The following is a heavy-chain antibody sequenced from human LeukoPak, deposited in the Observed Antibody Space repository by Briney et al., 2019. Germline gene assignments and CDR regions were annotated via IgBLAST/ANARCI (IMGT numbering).Heavy chain of an antibody. V-gene: IGHV3-66*01. CDR2: IYSGGST. CDR3: ARGGPAAGRFDY. J-gene: IGHJ4*02. D-gene: IGHD6-13*01. Sequence: GGSLRLSCAASGFTVSSNYVSWVRQAPGKGLEWVSVIYSGGSTYYADSVKGRFTISRDNSKNTLYLQMNSMRAEETAVYYCARGGPAAGRFDYWGQGTLVTVSS. CDR1: GFTVSSNY.